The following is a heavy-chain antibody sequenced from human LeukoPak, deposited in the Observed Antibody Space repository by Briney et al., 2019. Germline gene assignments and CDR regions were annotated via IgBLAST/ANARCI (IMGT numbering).Heavy chain of an antibody. J-gene: IGHJ4*02. CDR3: ARGFRVNPPDY. CDR1: GYTFTSYY. V-gene: IGHV1-46*01. Sequence: ASVKVSCKASGYTFTSYYMHWVRQAPGQGLEWMGIINPGGGSTSYAQKFQGRVTMTRDTSTSTVYMELSSLRSDDTAVYYCARGFRVNPPDYWGQGTLVTVSS. D-gene: IGHD1-14*01. CDR2: INPGGGST.